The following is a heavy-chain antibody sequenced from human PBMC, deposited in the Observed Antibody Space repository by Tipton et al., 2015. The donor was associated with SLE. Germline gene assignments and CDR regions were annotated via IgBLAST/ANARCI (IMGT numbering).Heavy chain of an antibody. V-gene: IGHV4-34*01. CDR3: ARGGGTNGVIDY. D-gene: IGHD2-8*01. CDR1: GGSFSGYY. CDR2: INHSGST. J-gene: IGHJ4*02. Sequence: TLSLTCAVYGGSFSGYYWSWIRQPPGKGLEWIGEINHSGSTNYNPSLKSRVTISVDTSKNQFSLKLSSVTAADTAVYYCARGGGTNGVIDYWGQGTLVTVSS.